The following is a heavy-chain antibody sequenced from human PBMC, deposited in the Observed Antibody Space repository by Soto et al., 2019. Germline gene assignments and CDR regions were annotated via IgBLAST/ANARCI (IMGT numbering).Heavy chain of an antibody. CDR3: ARGFVPRVVLGPAARLNN. D-gene: IGHD2-2*01. CDR2: INAGNGNT. Sequence: ASVKVSCKASGYTFTSYAMHWVRQAPGQRLEWMGWINAGNGNTKYSQKFQGRVTITRDTSASTAYMELSSLRSEETAVYYCARGFVPRVVLGPAARLNNWGQGTLVTVS. J-gene: IGHJ1*01. CDR1: GYTFTSYA. V-gene: IGHV1-3*01.